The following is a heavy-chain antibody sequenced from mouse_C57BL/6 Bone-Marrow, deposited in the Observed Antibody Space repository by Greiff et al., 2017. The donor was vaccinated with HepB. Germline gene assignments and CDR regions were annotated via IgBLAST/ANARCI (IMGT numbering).Heavy chain of an antibody. D-gene: IGHD1-1*01. V-gene: IGHV1-80*01. CDR3: ATPYYYGPKGGYFDV. CDR1: GYAFSSYW. CDR2: IYPGDGDT. Sequence: QVQLQQSGAELVKPGASVKISCKASGYAFSSYWMNWVKQRPGKGLEWIGQIYPGDGDTNYNGKFKGKATLTADKSSSTAYMQLSSLTAEDSAVYFCATPYYYGPKGGYFDVWGTGTTVTVSS. J-gene: IGHJ1*03.